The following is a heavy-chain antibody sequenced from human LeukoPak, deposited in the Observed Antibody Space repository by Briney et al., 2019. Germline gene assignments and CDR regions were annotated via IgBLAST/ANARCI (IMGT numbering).Heavy chain of an antibody. J-gene: IGHJ5*02. CDR3: ARGSIAARAWFDP. CDR2: INPNSGGT. V-gene: IGHV1-2*02. CDR1: GYTFTGYY. D-gene: IGHD6-6*01. Sequence: ASVKVSCKASGYTFTGYYMHWVRQAPGQGLEWMGWINPNSGGTNYAQKFQGRVTTTRDTSISTAYMELSRLRSDDTAVYYCARGSIAARAWFDPWGQGTLVTVSS.